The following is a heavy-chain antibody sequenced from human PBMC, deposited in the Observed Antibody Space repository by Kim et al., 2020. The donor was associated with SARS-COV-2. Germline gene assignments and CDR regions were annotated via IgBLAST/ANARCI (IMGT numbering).Heavy chain of an antibody. D-gene: IGHD5-18*01. J-gene: IGHJ4*02. CDR1: GFTFSSYA. V-gene: IGHV3-23*01. CDR2: ISGSGGST. Sequence: GGSLRLSCAASGFTFSSYAMSWVRQAPGKGLEWVSAISGSGGSTYYADSVKGRFTISRDNSKNTLYLQMNSRRAEDTAVYYCAKARRWSVDTALVMDDWGQGTLVTVSS. CDR3: AKARRWSVDTALVMDD.